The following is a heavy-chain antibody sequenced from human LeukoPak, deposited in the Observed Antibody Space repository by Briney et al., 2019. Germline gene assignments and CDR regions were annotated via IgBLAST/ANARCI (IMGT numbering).Heavy chain of an antibody. V-gene: IGHV1-3*01. Sequence: ASVKVYCKASGYTFTSYAMHWVRQAPGQRLEWMGWINAGNGNTKYSQKFQGRVTITRDTSASTAYMELSSLRSEDTAVYYCARGGSRMTTFYIIDYWGQGTLVTVSS. CDR2: INAGNGNT. D-gene: IGHD4-11*01. J-gene: IGHJ4*02. CDR3: ARGGSRMTTFYIIDY. CDR1: GYTFTSYA.